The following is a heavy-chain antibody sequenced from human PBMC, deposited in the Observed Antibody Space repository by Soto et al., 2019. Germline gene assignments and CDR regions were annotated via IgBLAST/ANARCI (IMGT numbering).Heavy chain of an antibody. CDR2: ISYDGTNK. D-gene: IGHD6-19*01. V-gene: IGHV3-30*18. Sequence: QVQLVESGGGVVQPGRSLRLSCAASGFTFSSHGMHWVRQAPGKGLDWVAVISYDGTNKYYADSVKGRFTISRDNSKNTLYLQVNSLRAEDTAVYYCAKDEVASGWYGLVDYWGQGTLVTVSS. CDR3: AKDEVASGWYGLVDY. J-gene: IGHJ4*02. CDR1: GFTFSSHG.